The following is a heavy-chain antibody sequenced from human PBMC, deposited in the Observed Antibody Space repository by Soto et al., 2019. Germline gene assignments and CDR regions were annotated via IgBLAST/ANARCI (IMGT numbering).Heavy chain of an antibody. Sequence: GSLRLSCAASGFTFSSYAMSWVRQGPGKGLEWVSGTSGSGGSTYYADSVKGRFTISRDNSKNTLYLQMNSLRAGDTAVYYCAKNRDQWELLSPVDYWGQGTLVTVSS. V-gene: IGHV3-23*01. CDR2: TSGSGGST. D-gene: IGHD1-26*01. J-gene: IGHJ4*02. CDR3: AKNRDQWELLSPVDY. CDR1: GFTFSSYA.